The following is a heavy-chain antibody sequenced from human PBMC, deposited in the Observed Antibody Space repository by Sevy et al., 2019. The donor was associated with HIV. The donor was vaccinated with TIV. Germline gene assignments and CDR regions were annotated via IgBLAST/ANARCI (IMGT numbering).Heavy chain of an antibody. V-gene: IGHV3-15*01. CDR1: GFTFSNAW. CDR2: IKSKTDGGTT. D-gene: IGHD6-13*01. Sequence: GGSLRLSCAASGFTFSNAWMSWVRQAPGKGLEWVGRIKSKTDGGTTDYAAPVIGRVTISRDDSKNTLYLQRNSLKTEDSAVYYCTTLGGGTAAGNYYFDYWGQGTLVTVSS. J-gene: IGHJ4*02. CDR3: TTLGGGTAAGNYYFDY.